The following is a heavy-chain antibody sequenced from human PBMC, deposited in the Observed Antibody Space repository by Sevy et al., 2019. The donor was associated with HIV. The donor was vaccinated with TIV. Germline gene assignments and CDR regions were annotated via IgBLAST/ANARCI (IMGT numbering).Heavy chain of an antibody. V-gene: IGHV3-30*02. CDR3: AIGYGGYDWGHDAFDM. D-gene: IGHD5-12*01. Sequence: GGSLRLSCVVSGFIFSSYGMHWVRQAPGKGLEWVAFIRYDGSNKQSMKDGFTISRDNSKNTVYLQMNSLRTEDTAVYYCAIGYGGYDWGHDAFDMGGQRTKVTVSS. J-gene: IGHJ3*02. CDR2: IRYDGSN. CDR1: GFIFSSYG.